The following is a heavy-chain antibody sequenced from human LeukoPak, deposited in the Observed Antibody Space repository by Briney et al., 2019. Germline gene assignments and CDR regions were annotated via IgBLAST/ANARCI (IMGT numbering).Heavy chain of an antibody. J-gene: IGHJ4*02. CDR3: TKGKVNQVGGLDC. V-gene: IGHV3-23*01. CDR2: ITESGGGT. CDR1: GFSFSSYY. D-gene: IGHD1-26*01. Sequence: GGSRRLSCEGSGFSFSSYYMSWVRQAPGKGLEWVSSITESGGGTYYADSVKGRFIISRDNSKNTLYLQMNSLRVDDTAIYYCTKGKVNQVGGLDCWGQGTLVTVSS.